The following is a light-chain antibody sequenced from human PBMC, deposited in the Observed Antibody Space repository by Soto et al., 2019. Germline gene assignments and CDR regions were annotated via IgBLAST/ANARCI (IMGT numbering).Light chain of an antibody. CDR1: SSNIGSNY. J-gene: IGLJ3*02. CDR3: VTWDTSLRTGV. Sequence: QSVLTQPPSASGTPGQRVTISCSGSSSNIGSNYVYWYQQLPGTAPKLLIYRNNQRPSGTPDRISGSASGTSATLTITGLQTGDEADYFCVTWDTSLRTGVIGGGTKLTVL. V-gene: IGLV1-47*01. CDR2: RNN.